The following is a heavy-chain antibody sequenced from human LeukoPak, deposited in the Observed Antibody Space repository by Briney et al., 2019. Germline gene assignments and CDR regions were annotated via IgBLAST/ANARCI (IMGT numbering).Heavy chain of an antibody. D-gene: IGHD5-18*01. J-gene: IGHJ4*02. Sequence: GGSLRLSCAASGFTFSSYDMHWVRQATGKGLEWVSAIGTAGDTYYPGSVKGRFTISRDNDKNSLHLQMDSLRVEDTAVYYCARVLYFRENSYAGPFDQWGQGTLVTVSS. CDR1: GFTFSSYD. CDR2: IGTAGDT. V-gene: IGHV3-13*01. CDR3: ARVLYFRENSYAGPFDQ.